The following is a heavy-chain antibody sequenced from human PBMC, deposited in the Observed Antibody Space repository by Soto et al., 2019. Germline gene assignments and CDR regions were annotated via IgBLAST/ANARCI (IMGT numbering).Heavy chain of an antibody. CDR2: INHSGST. CDR1: GGSCSGYY. CDR3: ARSDVDTAMRTAFDI. D-gene: IGHD5-18*01. V-gene: IGHV4-34*01. Sequence: SETLSLTCAVYGGSCSGYYWSWIRQPPGKGLAWIGEINHSGSTNYNPSLKSRVSISVDTSKNQFSLKLSAVAAADTAVYYCARSDVDTAMRTAFDIWAQGAMVTVSS. J-gene: IGHJ3*02.